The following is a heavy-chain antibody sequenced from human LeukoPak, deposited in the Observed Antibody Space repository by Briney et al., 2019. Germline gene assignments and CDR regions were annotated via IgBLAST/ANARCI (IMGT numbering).Heavy chain of an antibody. D-gene: IGHD5-18*01. CDR3: ARVSSVSRWIQLWLEAFDI. J-gene: IGHJ3*02. Sequence: PGGSLRLSCAASGFTFSSYSMNWVRQAPGKGLEWVSSISSSSSYIYYADSVKGRFTISRDNAKNSLYLQMNSLRAEDTAVYYCARVSSVSRWIQLWLEAFDIWGQGTMVTVSS. CDR2: ISSSSSYI. CDR1: GFTFSSYS. V-gene: IGHV3-21*01.